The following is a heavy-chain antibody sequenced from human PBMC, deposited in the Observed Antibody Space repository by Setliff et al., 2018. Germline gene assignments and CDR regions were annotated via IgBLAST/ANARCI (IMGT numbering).Heavy chain of an antibody. CDR3: ARESHTSGQAGSFDY. V-gene: IGHV3-30*16. CDR1: GFTFSTSV. Sequence: GESLRLSCAASGFTFSTSVMHWGRRAPGKGLEWVAVMAIDGSDVKQYSDSVKGRFTISRDNSKSTLYLQMDSLRPEDTAVYYCARESHTSGQAGSFDYWGQGTPVTVSS. D-gene: IGHD3-22*01. J-gene: IGHJ4*02. CDR2: MAIDGSDVK.